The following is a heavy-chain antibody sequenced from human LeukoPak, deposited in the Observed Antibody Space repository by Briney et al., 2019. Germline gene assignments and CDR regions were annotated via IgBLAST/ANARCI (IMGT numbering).Heavy chain of an antibody. CDR1: GGSISSYY. Sequence: PSETLSLTCTVSGGSISSYYWSWLRQPPGKGLEWIGYIYYSGSTNYNPSLKSRVTISVDTSKNQFSLKLSSVTAADTAVYYCARRNRALLWSSFDYWGQGTLVTVSS. CDR3: ARRNRALLWSSFDY. CDR2: IYYSGST. J-gene: IGHJ4*02. D-gene: IGHD3-10*01. V-gene: IGHV4-59*08.